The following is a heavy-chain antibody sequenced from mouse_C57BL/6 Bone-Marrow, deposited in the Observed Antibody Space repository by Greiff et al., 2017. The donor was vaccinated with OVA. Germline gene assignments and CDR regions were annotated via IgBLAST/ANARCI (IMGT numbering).Heavy chain of an antibody. CDR1: GYTFTSYG. Sequence: QVQLQQSGAELARPGASVKLSCKASGYTFTSYGISWVKQITGQGLEWIGEIYPRSGNTYYNEKFKGKATLTADKSSSTAYMELRSLTSEDSAVYFCARKGGWLLRYFDVWGTGTTVTVSS. CDR2: IYPRSGNT. D-gene: IGHD2-3*01. J-gene: IGHJ1*03. V-gene: IGHV1-81*01. CDR3: ARKGGWLLRYFDV.